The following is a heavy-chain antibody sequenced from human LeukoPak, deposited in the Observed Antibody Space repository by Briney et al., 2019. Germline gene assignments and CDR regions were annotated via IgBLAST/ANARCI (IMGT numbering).Heavy chain of an antibody. CDR1: GYTFTGYY. CDR3: ARSSLYGSGSCHNDY. D-gene: IGHD3-10*01. CDR2: INPNSGGT. V-gene: IGHV1-2*06. J-gene: IGHJ4*02. Sequence: GASVKVSCKASGYTFTGYYMHWVRQAPGQGLEWTGRINPNSGGTNYAQKFQGRVTMTRDTSISTAYRELSRLRSDDTAVYYCARSSLYGSGSCHNDYWGQGTLVTVSS.